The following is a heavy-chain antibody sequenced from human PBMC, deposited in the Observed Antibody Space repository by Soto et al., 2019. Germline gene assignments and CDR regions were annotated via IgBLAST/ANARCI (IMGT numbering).Heavy chain of an antibody. CDR2: IYYSGST. J-gene: IGHJ4*02. D-gene: IGHD3-22*01. CDR3: ARDPKYYDSSGYYGGYFDY. Sequence: SETLSLTCTVSGGSLSSYYWSWIRQPPGKGLEWIGYIYYSGSTNYNPSLKSRVTISVDTSKNQFSLKLSSVTAADTAVYYCARDPKYYDSSGYYGGYFDYWGQGILVTVSS. CDR1: GGSLSSYY. V-gene: IGHV4-59*01.